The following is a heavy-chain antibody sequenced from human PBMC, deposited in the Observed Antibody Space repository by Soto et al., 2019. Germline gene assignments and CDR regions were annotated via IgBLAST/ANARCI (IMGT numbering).Heavy chain of an antibody. J-gene: IGHJ4*02. V-gene: IGHV1-69*01. CDR1: GDRFTTDA. D-gene: IGHD3-16*01. CDR3: GRGACAAYAPSAVH. Sequence: QVLLEQSGAEVKKSGSSVRVSCRDSGDRFTTDAFSWVRQAPGQGLEYVGGVIPLAGVPNYAQKFQGRVTIPADESTATMYMELNSLKFDDTAVYYCGRGACAAYAPSAVHWGQGTLITVSS. CDR2: VIPLAGVP.